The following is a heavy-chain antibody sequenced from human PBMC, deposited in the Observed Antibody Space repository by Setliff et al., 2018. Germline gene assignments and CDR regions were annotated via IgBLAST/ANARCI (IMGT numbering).Heavy chain of an antibody. Sequence: GESLKISCQASGYSFTSQWIGWVRRMPGKGLEWMGIMYPGDSDTRYSPSFQGQVTISADKSISTAYLQWSSLKASDTAMYYCARSDYGDYFAWDSYGMDVWGQGTTVTVSS. D-gene: IGHD4-17*01. J-gene: IGHJ6*02. CDR3: ARSDYGDYFAWDSYGMDV. CDR1: GYSFTSQW. V-gene: IGHV5-51*01. CDR2: MYPGDSDT.